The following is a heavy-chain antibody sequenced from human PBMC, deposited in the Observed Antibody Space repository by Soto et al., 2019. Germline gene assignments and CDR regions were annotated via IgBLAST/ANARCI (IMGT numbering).Heavy chain of an antibody. D-gene: IGHD5-12*01. CDR2: ISWNSGSI. V-gene: IGHV3-9*01. J-gene: IGHJ5*02. Sequence: GGSLRLSCAASGFTFDDYAMHWVRQAPGKGLEWVSGISWNSGSIGYADSVKGRFTISRDNAKNSLYLQMNSLRAEDTALYYCAKDRGYSGYDGGFSWGQGTLVTVSS. CDR1: GFTFDDYA. CDR3: AKDRGYSGYDGGFS.